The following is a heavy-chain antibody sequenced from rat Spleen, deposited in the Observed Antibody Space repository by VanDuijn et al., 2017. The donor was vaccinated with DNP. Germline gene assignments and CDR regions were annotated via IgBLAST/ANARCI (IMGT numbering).Heavy chain of an antibody. Sequence: EVQLVGSDGGLVQPGRSLKVSCAASGFTFSDYYMAWVRQAPTKGLEWVATISDDGGSTYYRDSVKGRFTISRDNAQNTLYLQMSKLGSEDTAIYYCARAHPYGYGSSGLTYWGQGTLVTVSS. CDR1: GFTFSDYY. J-gene: IGHJ3*01. D-gene: IGHD4-4*01. CDR2: ISDDGGST. V-gene: IGHV5-29*01. CDR3: ARAHPYGYGSSGLTY.